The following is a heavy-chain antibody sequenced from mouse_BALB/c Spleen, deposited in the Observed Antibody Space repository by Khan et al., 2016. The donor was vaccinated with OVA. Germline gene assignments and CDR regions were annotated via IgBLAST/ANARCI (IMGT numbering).Heavy chain of an antibody. Sequence: EVKLLESGPGLEKPSQSLSLTCTVTGYSITSEYAWNWIRQFPGNKLEWMGYINYSGNTRFNPSLKSRTSITRDTSKNQFFLQLNSVTTEDTATYYCARKDYYDYDPFPYWGQGTLVTVSA. V-gene: IGHV3-2*02. CDR2: INYSGNT. J-gene: IGHJ3*01. CDR3: ARKDYYDYDPFPY. D-gene: IGHD2-4*01. CDR1: GYSITSEYA.